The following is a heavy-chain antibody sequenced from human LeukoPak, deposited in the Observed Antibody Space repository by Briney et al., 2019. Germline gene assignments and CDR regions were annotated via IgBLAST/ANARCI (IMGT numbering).Heavy chain of an antibody. V-gene: IGHV3-30-3*01. D-gene: IGHD3-10*01. Sequence: GGSLRLSCAASGFTFSSYAMHWVRQAPGKGLEWVAVISYDGSNKYYADSVKGRFTISRDNSKNTLYLQMNSLRAEDTAVYYCARDPADYRGGAFDIWGQGTMVTVSS. CDR3: ARDPADYRGGAFDI. CDR2: ISYDGSNK. J-gene: IGHJ3*02. CDR1: GFTFSSYA.